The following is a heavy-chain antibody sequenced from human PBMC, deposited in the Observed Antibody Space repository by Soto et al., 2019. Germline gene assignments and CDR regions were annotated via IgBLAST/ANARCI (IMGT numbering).Heavy chain of an antibody. CDR1: GGSISSGDYY. Sequence: SETLSLTCTVSGGSISSGDYYWSWIRQPPGKGLEWIGYIYYSGSTYYNPSLKSRVTISVDTSKNQFSLKLSSVTAADTAVCYCARVRCMATTYYYYYYGMDVWGQGTTVTVSS. CDR3: ARVRCMATTYYYYYYGMDV. D-gene: IGHD5-12*01. CDR2: IYYSGST. J-gene: IGHJ6*02. V-gene: IGHV4-30-4*01.